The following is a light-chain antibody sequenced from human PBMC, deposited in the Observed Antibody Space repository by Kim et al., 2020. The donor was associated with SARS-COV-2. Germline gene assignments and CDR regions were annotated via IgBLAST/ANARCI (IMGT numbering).Light chain of an antibody. CDR2: SNN. V-gene: IGLV1-44*01. CDR1: SSNIGSNS. CDR3: ATWDDTLNGFV. Sequence: ELTQPPSASGTPGQRVTISCSGSSSNIGSNSVSWYQQLPGTAPKLLIYSNNQRPSGVPDRFSGSKSGTSASLAISGLQSEDEADYYCATWDDTLNGFVFGTGTKVTVL. J-gene: IGLJ1*01.